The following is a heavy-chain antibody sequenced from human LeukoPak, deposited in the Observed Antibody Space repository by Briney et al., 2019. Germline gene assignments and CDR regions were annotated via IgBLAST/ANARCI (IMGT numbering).Heavy chain of an antibody. Sequence: GGSLRLSCAASGFTFSDYYMSWIRQAPGKGLEWVSYISSSGSTIYYADSVKGRFTISRDNAKNSLYLQMNSLRAEDTAIYYCARDQAHYFDTTGDAFDIWGQGTMVTVSS. CDR3: ARDQAHYFDTTGDAFDI. CDR1: GFTFSDYY. V-gene: IGHV3-11*04. D-gene: IGHD3-22*01. CDR2: ISSSGSTI. J-gene: IGHJ3*02.